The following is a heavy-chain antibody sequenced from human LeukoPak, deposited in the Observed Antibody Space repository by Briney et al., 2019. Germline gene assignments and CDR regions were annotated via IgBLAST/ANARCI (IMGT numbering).Heavy chain of an antibody. CDR2: IIPIFGTA. Sequence: GASVKVSCKASGGTFSSYAISWVRQAPGQGLEWMGGIIPIFGTANYAQKFQGRVTITADESTSTAYMELSSLRSEDTAVYYCARDHSRAEVAGNYWGQGTLVTVSS. CDR3: ARDHSRAEVAGNY. J-gene: IGHJ4*02. D-gene: IGHD2-15*01. V-gene: IGHV1-69*01. CDR1: GGTFSSYA.